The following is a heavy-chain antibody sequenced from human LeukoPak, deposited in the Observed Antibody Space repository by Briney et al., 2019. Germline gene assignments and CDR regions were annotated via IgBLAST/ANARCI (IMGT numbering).Heavy chain of an antibody. CDR3: ARDTHYYDSSGYFTLDY. V-gene: IGHV4-4*07. CDR2: IYTSGST. J-gene: IGHJ4*02. CDR1: GGSISSYY. D-gene: IGHD3-22*01. Sequence: SETLSLTCTVSGGSISSYYWSWIRQPAGKGLEWIGRIYTSGSTNYNPSLKSRVTMSVDTSKNQFSLKLSSVTAADTAVYYCARDTHYYDSSGYFTLDYWGQGTLVTVPS.